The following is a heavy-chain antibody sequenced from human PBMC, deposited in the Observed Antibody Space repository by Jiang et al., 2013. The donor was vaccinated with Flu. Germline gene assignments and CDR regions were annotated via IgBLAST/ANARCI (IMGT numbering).Heavy chain of an antibody. Sequence: QSGAEVKKPGASVKVSCKASGYTFTGYYMHWVRQAPGQGLEWMGWINPNSGGTNYAQKFQGRVTMTRDTSISTAYMELSRLRSDDTAVYYCARGPSELRRVNFFDYWGQGTLVTVSS. V-gene: IGHV1-2*02. CDR3: ARGPSELRRVNFFDY. CDR2: INPNSGGT. J-gene: IGHJ4*02. CDR1: GYTFTGYY. D-gene: IGHD1-7*01.